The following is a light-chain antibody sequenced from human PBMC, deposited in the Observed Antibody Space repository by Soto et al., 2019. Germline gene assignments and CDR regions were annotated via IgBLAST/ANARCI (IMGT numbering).Light chain of an antibody. Sequence: DIQMTQSPSTLSASVGDRVTITCRASQSISSWLAWYQQKPGKAPKLLIYKASSLESGVPSRFSGSGSGTDFTLTISSLQPEDFATYYCQQYQSYWTFGQGTKVDIK. CDR3: QQYQSYWT. CDR1: QSISSW. V-gene: IGKV1-5*03. J-gene: IGKJ1*01. CDR2: KAS.